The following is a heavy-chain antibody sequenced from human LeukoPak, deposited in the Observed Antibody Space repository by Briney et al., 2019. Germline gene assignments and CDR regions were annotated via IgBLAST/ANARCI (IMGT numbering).Heavy chain of an antibody. V-gene: IGHV4-31*03. J-gene: IGHJ5*02. Sequence: SQTLSLTCTVSGGSITSGGYYWSWLRQHPGTGLEWFGYIYNSGSTYYNPSLKSRVTTSVDTSKNQFSLKLSSVTAADTAVYYCARDQRDGYNFPNWFDHWGQGTLVTVSS. CDR1: GGSITSGGYY. CDR2: IYNSGST. CDR3: ARDQRDGYNFPNWFDH. D-gene: IGHD5-24*01.